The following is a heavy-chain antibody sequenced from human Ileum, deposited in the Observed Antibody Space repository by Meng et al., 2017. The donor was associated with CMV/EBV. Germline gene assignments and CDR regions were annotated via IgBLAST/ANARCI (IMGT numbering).Heavy chain of an antibody. CDR3: ARIPTDNLPDQHFDY. V-gene: IGHV1-2*02. Sequence: ASVKVSCKASGYTFIGYYIHWVRQAPGQGLEWVGWINPNSGVTKSAQRFQGRVTLTRDTSISTAYMEVNRLTSDDTAIYYCARIPTDNLPDQHFDYWGQGTLVTVS. CDR1: GYTFIGYY. J-gene: IGHJ4*02. CDR2: INPNSGVT.